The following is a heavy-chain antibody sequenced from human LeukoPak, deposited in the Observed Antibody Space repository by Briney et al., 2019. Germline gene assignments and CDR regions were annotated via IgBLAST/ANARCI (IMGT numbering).Heavy chain of an antibody. V-gene: IGHV1-69*13. J-gene: IGHJ3*02. CDR2: IIPIFGTA. D-gene: IGHD3-22*01. CDR1: GGTFSSYA. CDR3: ARVSTMIVVVNGAFDI. Sequence: SVKVSCKASGGTFSSYAISWVRQAHGQGLEWMGGIIPIFGTANYAQKFQGRVTITADESTSTAYMELSSLRSEDTAVYYCARVSTMIVVVNGAFDIWGQGTMVTVSS.